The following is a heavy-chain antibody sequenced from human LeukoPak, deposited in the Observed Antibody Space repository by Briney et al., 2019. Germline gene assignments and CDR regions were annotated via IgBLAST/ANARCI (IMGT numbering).Heavy chain of an antibody. CDR3: ARAGRAAAGTLAAPDYYYYNGMDV. D-gene: IGHD6-13*01. CDR1: GFTFSSYA. V-gene: IGHV3-23*01. J-gene: IGHJ6*02. Sequence: GGSLRLSCAASGFTFSSYAMSWVRQAPGKGLEWVSAISGSGGSTYYADSVKGRFTISRDNAKNLLYLQMNSLRAEDTAVYYCARAGRAAAGTLAAPDYYYYNGMDVWGQGTTVTVSS. CDR2: ISGSGGST.